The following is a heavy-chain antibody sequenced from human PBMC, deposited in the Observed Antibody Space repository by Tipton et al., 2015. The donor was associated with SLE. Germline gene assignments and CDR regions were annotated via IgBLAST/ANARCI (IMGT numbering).Heavy chain of an antibody. J-gene: IGHJ4*02. V-gene: IGHV3-13*01. CDR2: IGTAGDT. CDR3: ARDSKWEPRNY. Sequence: GSLRLSCAASGFTFSSYDMHWVRQATGKGLEWVSAIGTAGDTYYPGSVKGRFTISRENAKNSLYLQMNSLRAGDTAVYYCARDSKWEPRNYWGQGTLVTVSS. D-gene: IGHD1-26*01. CDR1: GFTFSSYD.